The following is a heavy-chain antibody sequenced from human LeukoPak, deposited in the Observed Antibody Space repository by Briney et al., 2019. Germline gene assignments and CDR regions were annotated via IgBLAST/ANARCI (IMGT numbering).Heavy chain of an antibody. CDR1: GYTFTSYG. Sequence: ASVKVSCEASGYTFTSYGISWVRQAPGQGLEWMGWISAYNGNTNYAQKLQGRVTMTTDTSTSTAYMGLRSLRSDDTAVYYCARDRRTMVRGFFDPWGQGTLVTVSS. CDR3: ARDRRTMVRGFFDP. D-gene: IGHD3-10*01. V-gene: IGHV1-18*04. J-gene: IGHJ5*02. CDR2: ISAYNGNT.